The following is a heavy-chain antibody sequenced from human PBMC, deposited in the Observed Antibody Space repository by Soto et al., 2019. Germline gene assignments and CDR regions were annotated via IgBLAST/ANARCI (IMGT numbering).Heavy chain of an antibody. D-gene: IGHD6-13*01. CDR2: IYYSGST. J-gene: IGHJ2*01. CDR3: ARERIDAYSSSWTRDYWYFDL. CDR1: GGSISSYY. V-gene: IGHV4-59*01. Sequence: SETLSLTCTVSGGSISSYYWSWIRQPPGKGLEWIGYIYYSGSTNYNPSLKSRVTISVDTSKNQFSLKLSSVTAADTAVYYCARERIDAYSSSWTRDYWYFDLWGRGTLVTVSS.